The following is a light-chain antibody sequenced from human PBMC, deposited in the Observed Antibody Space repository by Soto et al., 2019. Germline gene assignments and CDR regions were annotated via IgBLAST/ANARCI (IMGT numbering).Light chain of an antibody. J-gene: IGKJ5*01. Sequence: DIQMTQSPSTLSGSLGDRVTITCRASQSISSWLSWYQQKPGKAPKLLIYDASSLESGVPSRFSGSGSGTEFTLTISSLQPDDFATFYCQQYNTYRMGITFGQGTRLEI. V-gene: IGKV1-5*01. CDR1: QSISSW. CDR3: QQYNTYRMGIT. CDR2: DAS.